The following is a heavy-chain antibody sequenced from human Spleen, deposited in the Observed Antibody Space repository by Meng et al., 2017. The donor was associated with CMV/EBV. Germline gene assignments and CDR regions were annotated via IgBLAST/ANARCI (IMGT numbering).Heavy chain of an antibody. Sequence: QVQLQESGPGLVKPSETLSLTCTVSGGSISSYYWSWIRQPPGKGLEWIGYIYYSGSTYYNPSLKSRVTISVDTSKNQFSLKLSSVTAADTAVYYCARALLWFGELNDYWGQGTLVTVSS. CDR1: GGSISSYY. D-gene: IGHD3-10*01. V-gene: IGHV4-30-4*08. CDR3: ARALLWFGELNDY. J-gene: IGHJ4*02. CDR2: IYYSGST.